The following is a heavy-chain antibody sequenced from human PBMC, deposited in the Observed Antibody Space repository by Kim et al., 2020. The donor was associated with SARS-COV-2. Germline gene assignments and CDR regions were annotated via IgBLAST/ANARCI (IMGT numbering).Heavy chain of an antibody. V-gene: IGHV4-39*01. J-gene: IGHJ6*02. Sequence: PPPKSRVTISVETSKNQFSLRMSSVTAADTAVYYCARLGSGSYYGDYGMDVWGQGTTVTVSS. CDR3: ARLGSGSYYGDYGMDV. D-gene: IGHD3-10*01.